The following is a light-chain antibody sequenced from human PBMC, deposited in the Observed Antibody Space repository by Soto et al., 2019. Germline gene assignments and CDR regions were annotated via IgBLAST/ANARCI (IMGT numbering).Light chain of an antibody. V-gene: IGKV1D-16*01. CDR3: QQRNDWPWT. Sequence: DIQMTQSPSSLSASVGDRVTITCRASQGINSRLTWYQLKPGKAPKSLIYSASSLQSGVPSRFSGSGSGTDFTLTISSLEPEDFAVYYCQQRNDWPWTFGQGTKVEIK. CDR2: SAS. J-gene: IGKJ1*01. CDR1: QGINSR.